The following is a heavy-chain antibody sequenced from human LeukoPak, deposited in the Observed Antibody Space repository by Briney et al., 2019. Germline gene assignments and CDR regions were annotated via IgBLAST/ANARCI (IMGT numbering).Heavy chain of an antibody. D-gene: IGHD5-12*01. V-gene: IGHV1-46*01. J-gene: IGHJ4*02. CDR1: GYSLTPHY. CDR3: AREFPITCYFDY. CDR2: IYPSGGDT. Sequence: ASAKVSCKASGYSLTPHYMLWVRQAPGHGLESVGTIYPSGGDTAYAQKFQGRVTLTRDTSTSTVYMELDTLRFDDTAVYYCAREFPITCYFDYWGQGTLVTVSS.